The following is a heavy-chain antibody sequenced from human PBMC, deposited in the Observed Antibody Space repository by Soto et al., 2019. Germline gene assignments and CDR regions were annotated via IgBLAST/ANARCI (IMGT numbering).Heavy chain of an antibody. D-gene: IGHD6-6*01. CDR1: GFTFSSYA. CDR2: ISGSGGST. Sequence: GGSLRLSCAASGFTFSSYAMSWVRQAPGKGLEWVSAISGSGGSTYYADSVKGRFTISRDNSKNTLYLQMDGLRAEDTAVYYCAKRSSSPSYYFDYWGQGTLVTVSS. J-gene: IGHJ4*02. CDR3: AKRSSSPSYYFDY. V-gene: IGHV3-23*01.